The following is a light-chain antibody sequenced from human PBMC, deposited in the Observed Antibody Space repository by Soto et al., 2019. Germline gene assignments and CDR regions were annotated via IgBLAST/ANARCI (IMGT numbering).Light chain of an antibody. CDR1: QTISSY. V-gene: IGKV1-39*01. Sequence: DIQMTQSPSSLSASVGDTVTIRCRASQTISSYLNWYQQKPGKAPNHLIYAASSLQSGVPSRFSGSGSGTDFTLTISSLQPEDCAAYYCQQSYTSPPTFGGGTKVEIK. CDR3: QQSYTSPPT. J-gene: IGKJ4*01. CDR2: AAS.